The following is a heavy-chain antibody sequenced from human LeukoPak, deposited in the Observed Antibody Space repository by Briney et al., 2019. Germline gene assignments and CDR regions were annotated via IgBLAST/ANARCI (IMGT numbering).Heavy chain of an antibody. V-gene: IGHV6-1*01. Sequence: PSQTLSLTCAISGDSVSSSSNVWNWIRQSPSRGLEWLGRTYYGSKWNNDYAASVKSRIPVTPETSKTPFSLQLNSVPPEDTAVYYCARGAMRTGFASWGQGTLVTVSA. CDR1: GDSVSSSSNV. CDR2: TYYGSKWNN. CDR3: ARGAMRTGFAS. J-gene: IGHJ4*02. D-gene: IGHD1-1*01.